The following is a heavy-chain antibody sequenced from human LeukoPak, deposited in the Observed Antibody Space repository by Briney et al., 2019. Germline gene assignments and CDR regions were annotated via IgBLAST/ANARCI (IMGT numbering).Heavy chain of an antibody. CDR3: ARLPRAAAPQYFQH. CDR2: IYYSGST. D-gene: IGHD6-13*01. Sequence: SETLSLTCTVSGDSVSSYSWSWIRQPPGKGLECIGSIYYSGSTNYKSSLKSRVTISVDTSKNQFSLKLSSVTAADTAVYYCARLPRAAAPQYFQHWGQGTLVTVSS. V-gene: IGHV4-39*01. CDR1: GDSVSSYS. J-gene: IGHJ1*01.